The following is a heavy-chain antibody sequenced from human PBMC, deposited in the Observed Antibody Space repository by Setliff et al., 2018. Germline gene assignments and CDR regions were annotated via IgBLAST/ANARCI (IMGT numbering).Heavy chain of an antibody. D-gene: IGHD3-16*01. CDR3: ARTTGYRLEGDFDY. J-gene: IGHJ4*02. Sequence: LSLTCTVSGGSISSYYMSWIRQAPGKGLEWVSYISSSGSTIYYADSVKGRFTVSRDNAKNSLYLQMTSLRAEDTAIYYCARTTGYRLEGDFDYWGQGTPVTVSS. V-gene: IGHV3-11*01. CDR2: ISSSGSTI. CDR1: GGSISSYY.